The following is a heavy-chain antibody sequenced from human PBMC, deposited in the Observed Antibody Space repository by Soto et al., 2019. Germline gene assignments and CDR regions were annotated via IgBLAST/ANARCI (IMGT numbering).Heavy chain of an antibody. CDR1: GYNFMSYG. J-gene: IGHJ4*02. CDR3: ARESHCGSNSCYFDN. V-gene: IGHV1-18*01. D-gene: IGHD2-2*01. Sequence: QVQVVQSGAEVKMPGASVKVSCEASGYNFMSYGISWVRQAPGQGLEWMVWISTYSGNTIYAQNLQGRVNMTRDTSTDIAYVELRSLRSDDTAVYYCARESHCGSNSCYFDNWGQGNPVTVSS. CDR2: ISTYSGNT.